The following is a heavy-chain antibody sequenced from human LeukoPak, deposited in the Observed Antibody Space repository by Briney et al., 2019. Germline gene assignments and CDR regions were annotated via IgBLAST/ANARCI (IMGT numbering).Heavy chain of an antibody. D-gene: IGHD5-12*01. CDR3: AREATIVATMVSSDAFDI. CDR1: GYTLTELS. CDR2: FDPEDGET. Sequence: ASVKVSCKVSGYTLTELSMHWVRQAPGKGLEWMGGFDPEDGETIYAQKFQGRVTMIRDTSTSTVYMELSSLRSEDTAVYYCAREATIVATMVSSDAFDIWGQGTMVTVSS. J-gene: IGHJ3*02. V-gene: IGHV1-24*01.